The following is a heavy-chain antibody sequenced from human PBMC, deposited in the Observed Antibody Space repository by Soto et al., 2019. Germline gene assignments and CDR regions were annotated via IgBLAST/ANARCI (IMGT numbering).Heavy chain of an antibody. D-gene: IGHD6-13*01. CDR1: GFTFSSYG. J-gene: IGHJ4*02. CDR2: VSYDGSNK. CDR3: AEDIGSSSWYWSATLDY. V-gene: IGHV3-30*18. Sequence: QVQLVESGGGVVQPGRSLRLSCAASGFTFSSYGMHWVRQAPGKGLEWVAVVSYDGSNKYYADSVKGRFTISRDNSKSTLYLQMNSLRAEDTAVYYCAEDIGSSSWYWSATLDYWGQGTLVNVSS.